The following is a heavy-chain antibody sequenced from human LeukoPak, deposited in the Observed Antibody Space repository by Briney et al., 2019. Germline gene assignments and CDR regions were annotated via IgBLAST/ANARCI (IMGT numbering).Heavy chain of an antibody. CDR3: ARGAGYNYPYYFDY. CDR2: IKQDGSEK. V-gene: IGHV3-7*01. CDR1: GFTFSNYW. D-gene: IGHD5-24*01. Sequence: PGGSLRLSCAASGFTFSNYWMSWVRQAPGKGLEWVANIKQDGSEKYYVDSVKGRFTISRDNAKNSLYLQMNSLRAEDTAVYYCARGAGYNYPYYFDYWGQGTLVTVSS. J-gene: IGHJ4*02.